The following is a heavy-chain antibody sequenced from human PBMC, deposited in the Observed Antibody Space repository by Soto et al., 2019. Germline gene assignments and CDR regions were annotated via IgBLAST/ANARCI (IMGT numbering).Heavy chain of an antibody. CDR2: ISRDGSTM. V-gene: IGHV3-30*03. Sequence: QVQLVESGGGVVQPGRSLRLSCAASGVTLSNFGMHWVRQAPGKGLEWVAVISRDGSTMFYAYSVKGRFTISRDSSRNKLYLKMNSMRAEDTAVYHCVGEVASGYWGQGTLVTVSS. J-gene: IGHJ4*02. CDR1: GVTLSNFG. CDR3: VGEVASGY. D-gene: IGHD2-21*01.